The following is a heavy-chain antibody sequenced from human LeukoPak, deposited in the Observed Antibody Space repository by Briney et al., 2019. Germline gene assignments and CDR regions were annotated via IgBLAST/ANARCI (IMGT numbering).Heavy chain of an antibody. V-gene: IGHV1-18*01. Sequence: GXXWXRQXSGXXXXXXXWISAYNGNTXXAQKLQGRVTMTTDXXTRXXYMELRSLRSDDTAVYYCXXXXXXRNSGPDYWGQGTLVTVSS. CDR1: G. D-gene: IGHD5-12*01. CDR2: ISAYNGNT. J-gene: IGHJ4*02. CDR3: XXXXXXRNSGPDY.